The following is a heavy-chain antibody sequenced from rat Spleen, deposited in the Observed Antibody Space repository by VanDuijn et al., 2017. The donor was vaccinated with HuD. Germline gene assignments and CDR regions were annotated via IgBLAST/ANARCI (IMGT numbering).Heavy chain of an antibody. D-gene: IGHD1-12*01. Sequence: EVKLVESGGGLVQPERSLKLSCAASGFNFNDYWMGWVRPAPGKGLEWMGEINKDSSIINYTQSLKDKFTISRDNAKSSLYLQMDSLRSADTATYYCASQRTMIDWGQGVMVTVSS. CDR2: INKDSSII. V-gene: IGHV4-2*01. CDR1: GFNFNDYW. CDR3: ASQRTMID. J-gene: IGHJ2*01.